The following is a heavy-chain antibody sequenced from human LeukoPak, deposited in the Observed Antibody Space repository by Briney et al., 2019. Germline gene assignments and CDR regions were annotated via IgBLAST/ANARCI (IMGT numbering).Heavy chain of an antibody. CDR1: GFTFSSYG. CDR2: IWYDGSNK. CDR3: AGGYSGYDGPIDY. D-gene: IGHD5-12*01. V-gene: IGHV3-33*01. Sequence: GRSLRLSCAASGFTFSSYGMHWVRQAPGKGLEWVAVIWYDGSNKYYADSVKGRFTISRDNSKNTLYLQMNSLRAEDTAVYYCAGGYSGYDGPIDYWGQGTLVTVSS. J-gene: IGHJ4*02.